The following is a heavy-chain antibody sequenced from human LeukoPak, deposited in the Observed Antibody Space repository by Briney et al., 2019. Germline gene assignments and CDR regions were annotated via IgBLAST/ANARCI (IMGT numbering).Heavy chain of an antibody. CDR1: GGSFSGYY. D-gene: IGHD1-14*01. V-gene: IGHV4-34*01. J-gene: IGHJ4*02. CDR3: VRTNPWDLTYYFDY. CDR2: INHSGST. Sequence: SETLSLTCAVYGGSFSGYYWSWIRQPPGKGLEWIGEINHSGSTNYNPSLRSRVTISVDTSKNQFPLRLTSVTAADTAVYYCVRTNPWDLTYYFDYWGQGTLVTVSS.